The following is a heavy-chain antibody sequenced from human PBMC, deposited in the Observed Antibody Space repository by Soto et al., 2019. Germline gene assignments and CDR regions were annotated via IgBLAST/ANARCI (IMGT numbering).Heavy chain of an antibody. V-gene: IGHV3-48*03. CDR2: ISSSGSNI. CDR1: GFTFSNYE. Sequence: PGGSLRLSCAASGFTFSNYEMNWVRQAPGKGLEWVSYISSSGSNIYYADSVKGRFTVSRDNAKNSLNLQMNSLRDEDTAVYYCARDELGGYFDYWGQGPLVTVSS. CDR3: ARDELGGYFDY. D-gene: IGHD6-6*01. J-gene: IGHJ4*03.